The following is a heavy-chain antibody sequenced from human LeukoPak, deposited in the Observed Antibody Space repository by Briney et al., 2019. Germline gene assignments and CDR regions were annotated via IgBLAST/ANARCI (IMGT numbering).Heavy chain of an antibody. CDR1: GYTFTSNY. D-gene: IGHD6-6*01. J-gene: IGHJ5*02. Sequence: ASVKVSCKASGYTFTSNYMHWGRHAPGQGLEWMGIINPSGGSTSYGQEFQGRVTMTRAMSTSTVYMELSSLRSDDTAVYYCARETVEYSSSSSRFDPWGQGTLVTVSS. CDR3: ARETVEYSSSSSRFDP. CDR2: INPSGGST. V-gene: IGHV1-46*01.